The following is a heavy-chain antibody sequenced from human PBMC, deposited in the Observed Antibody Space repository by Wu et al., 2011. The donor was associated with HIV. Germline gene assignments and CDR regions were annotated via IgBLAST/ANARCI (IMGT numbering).Heavy chain of an antibody. J-gene: IGHJ4*02. Sequence: QVQLVQSGAEVKKPGSSMQVSCKASGGTFSRYGISWVRQVPGQGLEWMGRVNPVSGSANFAQKFQGRITITADDSTSTAYMELSSLRSEDTAVYYCARDFGGDEDSWGQGTLVTVSS. CDR1: GGTFSRYG. V-gene: IGHV1-69*15. CDR3: ARDFGGDEDS. D-gene: IGHD2-21*01. CDR2: VNPVSGSA.